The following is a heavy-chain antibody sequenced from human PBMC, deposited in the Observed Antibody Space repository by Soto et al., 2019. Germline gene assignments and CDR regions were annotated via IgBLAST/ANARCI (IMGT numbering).Heavy chain of an antibody. Sequence: GSLRLSCAASGFTLRSYAMSWIRVAPGKGLLWVSATSGSGGSTSYAGSVKGRFTISRDNSKNTLYLQMSSRRAEDTAVYYCAKGGEIRFLEWLLAWDYYYGMDVWGQGTTVTVSS. CDR3: AKGGEIRFLEWLLAWDYYYGMDV. J-gene: IGHJ6*02. V-gene: IGHV3-23*01. CDR1: GFTLRSYA. CDR2: TSGSGGST. D-gene: IGHD3-3*01.